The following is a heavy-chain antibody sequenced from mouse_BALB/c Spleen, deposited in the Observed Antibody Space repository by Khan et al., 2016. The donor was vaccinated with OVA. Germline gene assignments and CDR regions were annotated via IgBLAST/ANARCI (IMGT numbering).Heavy chain of an antibody. CDR2: VTYSGNT. CDR1: GDSITSGF. V-gene: IGHV3-8*02. D-gene: IGHD1-1*01. Sequence: EVQLQESGPSLVKPSQTLSLTCSVTGDSITSGFWNWIRKFPGNKFEYMGYVTYSGNTYYNPSLKSRISITRDTSKCQYYLQLNSVTTGDTATYVCARSYGSWAMDYWGQGTSVTVSS. CDR3: ARSYGSWAMDY. J-gene: IGHJ4*01.